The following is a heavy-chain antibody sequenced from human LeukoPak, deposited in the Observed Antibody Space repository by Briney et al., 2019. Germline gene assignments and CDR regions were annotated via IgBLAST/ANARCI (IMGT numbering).Heavy chain of an antibody. J-gene: IGHJ4*02. D-gene: IGHD3-3*01. CDR2: INPNSGGT. V-gene: IGHV1-2*02. CDR3: ARDGDLRFLEWLLNFDY. CDR1: GYTFTDYY. Sequence: ASVKVSCKASGYTFTDYYMHWVRQAPGQGLEWMGWINPNSGGTKYAQKFQGRVTMTRDTSISTAYMELSRLRSDDTAVYYCARDGDLRFLEWLLNFDYWGQGTLVTVSS.